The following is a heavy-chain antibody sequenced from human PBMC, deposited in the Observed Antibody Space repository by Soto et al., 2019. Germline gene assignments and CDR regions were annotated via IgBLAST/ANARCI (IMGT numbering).Heavy chain of an antibody. Sequence: GGSLRLSCAASGFTFSTYGMTWVRQAPGKGLEWVSAISGSGDSTYYADSVKGRFTISRDNSKNTLYLQMNSLRAEDTAAYYCAKDFSGGLTYAFDIWGQRTMVTVSS. V-gene: IGHV3-23*01. CDR1: GFTFSTYG. CDR3: AKDFSGGLTYAFDI. CDR2: ISGSGDST. D-gene: IGHD2-8*02. J-gene: IGHJ3*02.